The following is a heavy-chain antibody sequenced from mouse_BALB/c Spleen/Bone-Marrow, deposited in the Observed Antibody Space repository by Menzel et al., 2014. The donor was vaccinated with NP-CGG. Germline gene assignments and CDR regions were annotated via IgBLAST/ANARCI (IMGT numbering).Heavy chain of an antibody. CDR3: TRDNGPFDY. CDR2: XTSGGSYT. Sequence: EVKLVESGGGLVKPEGSLKLSCAASGFTFSSYTMSWVRQTPEKRLEWVATXTSGGSYTYYPDSVKGRFTISRDNAKNTLYLQMSSLKSEDTAMYYCTRDNGPFDYWGQGTTLTVSS. D-gene: IGHD1-2*01. V-gene: IGHV5-6-4*01. J-gene: IGHJ2*01. CDR1: GFTFSSYT.